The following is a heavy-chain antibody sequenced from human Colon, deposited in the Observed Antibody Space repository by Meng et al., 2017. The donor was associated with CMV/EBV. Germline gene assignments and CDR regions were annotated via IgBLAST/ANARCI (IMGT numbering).Heavy chain of an antibody. V-gene: IGHV1-2*02. Sequence: ASVKVSGKASGYTFTGYYMHWVRQAPGQGLEWMGWINPNSGGTNFAQKFQGRVTMTRDTSISTAYMELSRLRSDDTAVYYCARVPAKPYCSSASCYNDYWGQGTLVTVSS. CDR3: ARVPAKPYCSSASCYNDY. J-gene: IGHJ4*02. CDR2: INPNSGGT. CDR1: GYTFTGYY. D-gene: IGHD2-2*02.